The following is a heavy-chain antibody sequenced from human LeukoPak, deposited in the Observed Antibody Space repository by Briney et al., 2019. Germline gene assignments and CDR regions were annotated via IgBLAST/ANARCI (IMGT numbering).Heavy chain of an antibody. CDR1: GGYISSYY. V-gene: IGHV4-59*01. CDR3: ARIYDSSGYPAFDI. J-gene: IGHJ3*02. D-gene: IGHD3-22*01. Sequence: SETLSLTCTVSGGYISSYYWSWIRQPPGKGLEWIGYIYYSGSTNYNPSLKSRVTISVDTSKNQFSLKLSSVTAADTAVYYCARIYDSSGYPAFDIWGQGTMVTVSS. CDR2: IYYSGST.